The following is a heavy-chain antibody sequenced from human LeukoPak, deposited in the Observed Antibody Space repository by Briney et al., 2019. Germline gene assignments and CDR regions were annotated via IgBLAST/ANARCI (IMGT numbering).Heavy chain of an antibody. CDR1: GFTFSSYA. CDR2: ISYDGSNK. V-gene: IGHV3-30-3*01. Sequence: GGSLRLSCAASGFTFSSYAMHWVRQAPGKGLEWVAVISYDGSNKYYADSVKGRFTISRDNSKNTLYLQMNSLRAEDTAVYYCARGGPLPAALNPHDAFDIWGQGTMVTVSS. D-gene: IGHD2-2*01. CDR3: ARGGPLPAALNPHDAFDI. J-gene: IGHJ3*02.